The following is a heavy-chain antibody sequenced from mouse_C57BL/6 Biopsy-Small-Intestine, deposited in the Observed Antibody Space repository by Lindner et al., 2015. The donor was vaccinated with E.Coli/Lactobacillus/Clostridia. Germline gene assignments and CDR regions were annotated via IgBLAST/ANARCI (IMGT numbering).Heavy chain of an antibody. CDR1: GYSFTGYF. Sequence: SVKVSCKASGYSFTGYFIYWVRQAPGQGLEWMGSINPNSGGTNYAQNFQGRVTMTRDTSISTAYMELSRLTSDDTAVYYCAREEYGRSWYEWRYFDYWGQGTLITVSS. CDR2: INPNSGGT. V-gene: IGHV1-64*01. J-gene: IGHJ2*01. CDR3: AREEYGRSWYEWRYFDY. D-gene: IGHD2-14*01.